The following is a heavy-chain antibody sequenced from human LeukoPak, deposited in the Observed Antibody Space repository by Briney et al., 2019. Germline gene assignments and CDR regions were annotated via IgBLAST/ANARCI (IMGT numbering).Heavy chain of an antibody. CDR1: SGSISSSNYY. Sequence: SETLSLTCTVSSGSISSSNYYWSWIRQPAGKGLEWIGRISTIGSTNYNPSLKSRVTISVDTSKNQFSLKLSSVTAADTAVYYCARDRGGGHRFFDYWGQGTLVTVSS. V-gene: IGHV4-61*02. D-gene: IGHD3-16*02. J-gene: IGHJ4*02. CDR2: ISTIGST. CDR3: ARDRGGGHRFFDY.